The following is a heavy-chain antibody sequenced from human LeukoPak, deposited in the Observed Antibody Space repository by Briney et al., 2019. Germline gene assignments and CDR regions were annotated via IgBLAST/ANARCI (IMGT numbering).Heavy chain of an antibody. V-gene: IGHV3-23*01. D-gene: IGHD1-14*01. CDR1: GFTFRNYA. Sequence: GGSLRLSCAASGFTFRNYAMSWVRQAPGKGLEWVSGIDPSGTYTYYADSVKGRFTISRDNSKNTLYLQLNSLRAEDTAAYYCAKGLERSDRGYSDYWGQGTLVTVSS. CDR2: IDPSGTYT. CDR3: AKGLERSDRGYSDY. J-gene: IGHJ4*02.